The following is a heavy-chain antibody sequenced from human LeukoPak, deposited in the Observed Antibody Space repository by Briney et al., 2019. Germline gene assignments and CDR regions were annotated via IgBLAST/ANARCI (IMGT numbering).Heavy chain of an antibody. Sequence: PSETLSLTCTVSGGSISSYYWSWIRQPAGKGLEWIGRIYTSGSTNYNPSLKSRVTMSVDTSKNQFSLKLSSVTAADTAVYYCAATRDIVVVPAANWFDPWGQGTLVTVSS. CDR3: AATRDIVVVPAANWFDP. CDR2: IYTSGST. J-gene: IGHJ5*02. CDR1: GGSISSYY. D-gene: IGHD2-2*01. V-gene: IGHV4-4*07.